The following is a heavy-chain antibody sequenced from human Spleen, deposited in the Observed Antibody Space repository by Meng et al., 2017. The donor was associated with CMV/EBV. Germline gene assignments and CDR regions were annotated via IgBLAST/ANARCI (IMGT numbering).Heavy chain of an antibody. D-gene: IGHD3/OR15-3a*01. CDR1: GFTFTNFG. CDR2: VSFDGTNK. Sequence: ASGFTFTNFGIRWVRQAPGKGLEWVAFVSFDGTNKYYADSVQGRFTISRDNSKNTVYLQMSSLRREDTAVYFCARVDKGYDLPFDFWGRGTLVTVSS. J-gene: IGHJ4*02. CDR3: ARVDKGYDLPFDF. V-gene: IGHV3-30*04.